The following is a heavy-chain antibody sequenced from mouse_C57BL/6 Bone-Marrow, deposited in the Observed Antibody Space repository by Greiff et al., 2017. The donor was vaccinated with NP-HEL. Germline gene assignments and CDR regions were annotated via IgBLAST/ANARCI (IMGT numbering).Heavy chain of an antibody. CDR2: IYPRSGNT. Sequence: VQLQQSGAELARPGASVKLSCKASGYTFTSYGISWVKQRTGQGLEWIGEIYPRSGNTYYNEKFKGKATLTADKSSSTAYMELLSLTSEDSAVYFCAREGWLLRGFAYWGQGTLVTVSA. CDR1: GYTFTSYG. D-gene: IGHD2-3*01. CDR3: AREGWLLRGFAY. J-gene: IGHJ3*01. V-gene: IGHV1-81*01.